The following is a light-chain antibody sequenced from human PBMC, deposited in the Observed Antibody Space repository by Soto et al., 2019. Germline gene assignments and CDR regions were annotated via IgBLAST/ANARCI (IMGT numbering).Light chain of an antibody. J-gene: IGLJ1*01. Sequence: SVVTQPASVSGSPGQSITISCTGTSRDVCGYNYVSWYQQHPGKAPKLMIYDVSNRPSGVSNRFSGSKSGNTASLTISGLQAEDEADYYCSSYTSRSSSTYVFGTGTKVTVL. V-gene: IGLV2-14*01. CDR1: SRDVCGYNY. CDR2: DVS. CDR3: SSYTSRSSSTYV.